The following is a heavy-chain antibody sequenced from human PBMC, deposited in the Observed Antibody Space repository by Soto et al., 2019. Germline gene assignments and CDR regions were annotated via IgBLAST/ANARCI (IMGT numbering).Heavy chain of an antibody. J-gene: IGHJ4*02. CDR2: IYYSGST. Sequence: SETLSLTCTVSGGSISSGDYYWSWIRQPPGKGLEWIGYIYYSGSTYYNPSLKSRVTISVDTSKNQFSLKLSSVTAADTAVYYCARAAWSWSGYDCLFDYWGQGTLVTVSS. CDR3: ARAAWSWSGYDCLFDY. D-gene: IGHD3-3*01. V-gene: IGHV4-30-4*01. CDR1: GGSISSGDYY.